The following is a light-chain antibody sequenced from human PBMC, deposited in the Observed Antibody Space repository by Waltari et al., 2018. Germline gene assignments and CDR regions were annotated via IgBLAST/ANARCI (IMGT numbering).Light chain of an antibody. CDR1: QSLVHSDGNTY. CDR2: KVS. Sequence: DVVMTQSPLSLPVTLGQPASISCRSGQSLVHSDGNTYLSWFQQRPGQSPRRLIYKVSNRDSGVPDRFGGSGAGTDFTLKISRVEAEDVGVYYCMQGTHWPPWTFGQGTKVEIQ. CDR3: MQGTHWPPWT. J-gene: IGKJ1*01. V-gene: IGKV2-30*02.